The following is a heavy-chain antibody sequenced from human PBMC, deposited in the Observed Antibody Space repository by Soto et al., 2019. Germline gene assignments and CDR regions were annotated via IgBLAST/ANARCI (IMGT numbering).Heavy chain of an antibody. CDR3: VRGVDSSFDY. J-gene: IGHJ4*02. V-gene: IGHV4-4*07. CDR2: IYTSGST. CDR1: GGSSSSYG. Sequence: SETLSLTCTVAGGSSSSYGGSWIRQPAGKGLEWIGRIYTSGSTNYNPSLKSRVTMSVDTSKNQLSLQLSSVTPDDTAIYYCVRGVDSSFDYWGQGTLVTVSS. D-gene: IGHD6-13*01.